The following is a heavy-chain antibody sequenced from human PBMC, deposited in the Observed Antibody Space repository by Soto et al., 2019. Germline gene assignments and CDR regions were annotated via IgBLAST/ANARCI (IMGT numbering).Heavy chain of an antibody. CDR3: AKRGGYDYVWKSYRPDS. J-gene: IGHJ4*02. Sequence: GGSLRLSCVASGFTFSSYAMSWVRQAPGKGLEWVSTLSGSGGDTYYADSVNGRFTISRDKSKNTLYLQMDRLRVEDTAVYYCAKRGGYDYVWKSYRPDSWGQGTLVTVSS. CDR1: GFTFSSYA. D-gene: IGHD3-16*02. V-gene: IGHV3-23*01. CDR2: LSGSGGDT.